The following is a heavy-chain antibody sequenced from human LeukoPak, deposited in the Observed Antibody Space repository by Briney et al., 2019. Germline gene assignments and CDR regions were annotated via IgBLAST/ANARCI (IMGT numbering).Heavy chain of an antibody. CDR2: IRYDGSNK. D-gene: IGHD3-3*01. CDR3: AKDLDATLYDFWSGETI. CDR1: GFTFSSYG. J-gene: IGHJ3*02. V-gene: IGHV3-30*02. Sequence: GGSLRLSCAASGFTFSSYGMHWVRQAPGKGLEWVALIRYDGSNKYYADSVKGRFTISRDNSKNTLYLQMNSLRAEDTAVYYCAKDLDATLYDFWSGETIWGQGTMVTVSS.